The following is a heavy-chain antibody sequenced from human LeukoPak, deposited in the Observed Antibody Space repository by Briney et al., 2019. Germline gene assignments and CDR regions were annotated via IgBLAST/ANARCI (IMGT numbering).Heavy chain of an antibody. CDR1: GFTFSSYS. D-gene: IGHD3-22*01. V-gene: IGHV3-15*01. CDR3: TTGGIIYDSSGYSHY. J-gene: IGHJ4*02. Sequence: GGSLRLSCAASGFTFSSYSMNWVRQAPGKGLEWVGRIKSKTDGGTTDYAAPVKGRFTISRDDSKNTLYLQMNSLKTEDTAVYYCTTGGIIYDSSGYSHYWGQGTLVTVSS. CDR2: IKSKTDGGTT.